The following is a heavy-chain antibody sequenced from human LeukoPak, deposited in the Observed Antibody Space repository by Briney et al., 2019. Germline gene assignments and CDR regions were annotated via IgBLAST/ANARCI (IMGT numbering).Heavy chain of an antibody. V-gene: IGHV3-30*03. D-gene: IGHD5-24*01. Sequence: GGSLRLSCAASGFTLSSYGMHWVRQAPGKGPEWVAVISYDGSNKYYADSVKGRFTISRDNTKNTLYLQMNSLRAEDTAVYYCARTDNLDYWGQGTLVTVSS. J-gene: IGHJ4*02. CDR2: ISYDGSNK. CDR1: GFTLSSYG. CDR3: ARTDNLDY.